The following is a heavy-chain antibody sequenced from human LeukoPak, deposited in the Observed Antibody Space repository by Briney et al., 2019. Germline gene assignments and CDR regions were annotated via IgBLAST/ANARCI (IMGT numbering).Heavy chain of an antibody. CDR2: ISSSSSYI. CDR1: GFTFSSYS. J-gene: IGHJ3*02. V-gene: IGHV3-21*01. CDR3: ARVMGATVFAFDI. Sequence: GGSLRLSCAASGFTFSSYSMNWVRQAPGKGLEWVSSISSSSSYIYYADSVKGRFTISRDNAKNSLYLQMNSLRAEDTAVYYCARVMGATVFAFDIWGQGTMVTVSS. D-gene: IGHD1-26*01.